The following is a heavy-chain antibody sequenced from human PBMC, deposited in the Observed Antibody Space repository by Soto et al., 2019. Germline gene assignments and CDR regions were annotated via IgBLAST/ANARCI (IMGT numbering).Heavy chain of an antibody. CDR3: VRGRIGVTGGCVE. V-gene: IGHV3-48*01. Sequence: VQLVESGGGSVQPGGPLRLSCAASGFSFSTHNMNWVRQAPGKGLEWVSSISSSGSTIYYADSVKGRFTMSRDNAKNSLCLEMKSLRAEDTAVYYCVRGRIGVTGGCVEWGQGTLVTVSS. D-gene: IGHD2-21*02. CDR1: GFSFSTHN. CDR2: ISSSGSTI. J-gene: IGHJ4*02.